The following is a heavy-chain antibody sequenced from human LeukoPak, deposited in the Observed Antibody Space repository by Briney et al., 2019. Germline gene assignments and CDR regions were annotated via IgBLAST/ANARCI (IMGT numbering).Heavy chain of an antibody. CDR3: AGGYCSSTSCYPFEP. D-gene: IGHD2-2*01. J-gene: IGHJ5*02. CDR1: GYTLTELS. Sequence: ASVKVSCKVSGYTLTELSMHWVRQAPGKGLEWMGGFDPEDGETIYAQKFQGRVTMTEDTSTDTAYMELSSLRSDDTAVYYCAGGYCSSTSCYPFEPWGQGTLVTVSS. V-gene: IGHV1-24*01. CDR2: FDPEDGET.